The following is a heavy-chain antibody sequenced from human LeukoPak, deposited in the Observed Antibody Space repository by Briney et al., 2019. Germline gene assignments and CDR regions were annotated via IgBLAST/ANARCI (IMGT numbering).Heavy chain of an antibody. D-gene: IGHD5-24*01. J-gene: IGHJ4*02. CDR2: IWYDGTNK. Sequence: GWALRVSYVASGFTLSSYGMHWLRQAPPKGLKGVALIWYDGTNKYYADSVKGRFTISRDNSKNTLYLQMNSLRVEDTAVYYCAKPPDGYNSGAFGYWGQGTLVTVSS. CDR3: AKPPDGYNSGAFGY. CDR1: GFTLSSYG. V-gene: IGHV3-33*06.